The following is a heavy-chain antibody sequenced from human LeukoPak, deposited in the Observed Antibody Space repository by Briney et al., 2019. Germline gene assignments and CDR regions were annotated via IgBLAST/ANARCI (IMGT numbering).Heavy chain of an antibody. J-gene: IGHJ5*02. CDR3: ARDVLHNWFDT. CDR2: INSDGGGA. V-gene: IGHV3-74*01. Sequence: GGSLRLSCAASGITFGNNWMHWVRQGLGKGLVWISRINSDGGGAIYADSVKGRFTVSRDNAKNTLYLQMNSLRAEDTAVYYCARDVLHNWFDTWGQGTLVTVSS. CDR1: GITFGNNW.